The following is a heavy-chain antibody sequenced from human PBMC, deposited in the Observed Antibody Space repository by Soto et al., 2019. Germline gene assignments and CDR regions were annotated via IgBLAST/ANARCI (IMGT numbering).Heavy chain of an antibody. CDR1: GGSISSYY. CDR3: ARDDYGDYWGWFDP. J-gene: IGHJ5*02. CDR2: IYYSGST. V-gene: IGHV4-59*01. D-gene: IGHD4-17*01. Sequence: QVQLQESGPGLVKHSETLSLTCTVSGGSISSYYWSWIRQPPGKGLEWIGYIYYSGSTNYNPSLKSRVTISVDTSKNQFSLKLSSVTAADTAVYYCARDDYGDYWGWFDPWGQGTLVTVSS.